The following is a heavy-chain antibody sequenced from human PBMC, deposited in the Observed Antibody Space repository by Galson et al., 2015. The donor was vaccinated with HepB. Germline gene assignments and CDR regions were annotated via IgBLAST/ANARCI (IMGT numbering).Heavy chain of an antibody. CDR2: ISPYNGNT. CDR3: ARVGTVRGGFDY. D-gene: IGHD3-16*01. J-gene: IGHJ4*02. CDR1: AYTFTSYG. V-gene: IGHV1-18*01. Sequence: SVKVSCKASAYTFTSYGITWVRQAPGQGLEWMGWISPYNGNTNYAQKFQGRVTMTRDTFTSTAYMELGSLRSDDTAVYYCARVGTVRGGFDYWGQGTLVTVSS.